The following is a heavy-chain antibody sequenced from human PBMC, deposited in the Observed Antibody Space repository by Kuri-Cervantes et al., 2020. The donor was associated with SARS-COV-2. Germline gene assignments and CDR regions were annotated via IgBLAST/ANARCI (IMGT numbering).Heavy chain of an antibody. V-gene: IGHV4-59*08. D-gene: IGHD3-16*01. CDR2: IYYSGST. Sequence: GSLRLSCTVSGGSISSHYWSWIRQPPGKGLEWIGYIYYSGSTNYNPSLKSRVTISVDTSKNQFSLKLSSVTAADTAVYYCARPRGGRGPPDAFDIWGQGTMVTVSS. CDR1: GGSISSHY. J-gene: IGHJ3*02. CDR3: ARPRGGRGPPDAFDI.